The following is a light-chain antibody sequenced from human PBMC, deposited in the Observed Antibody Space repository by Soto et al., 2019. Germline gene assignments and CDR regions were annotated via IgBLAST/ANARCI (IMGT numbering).Light chain of an antibody. CDR1: QSISSY. CDR2: AAS. J-gene: IGKJ4*01. Sequence: PSSLSASTGDRVTITCRASQSISSYLNWYQQKPGKAPKLLIYAASSLQSGVPSRFSGSGSGTDFTLTISSLQPEDFATYYCQQSYSTLLTFGGGTKVDIK. CDR3: QQSYSTLLT. V-gene: IGKV1-39*01.